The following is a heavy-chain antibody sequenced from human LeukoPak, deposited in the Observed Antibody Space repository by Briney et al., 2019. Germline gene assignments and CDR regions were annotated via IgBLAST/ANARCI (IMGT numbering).Heavy chain of an antibody. D-gene: IGHD6-19*01. J-gene: IGHJ4*02. CDR2: IYYSGTT. CDR1: GGSISSYY. CDR3: ARDSSDSSGWYYFDY. Sequence: SETLSLTCTVSGGSISSYYWSWIRQPPGKGLEWVGYIYYSGTTNYNPSLKSRVTISVDTSKNQFSLKLNSVTAADTAVYYCARDSSDSSGWYYFDYWGQGTLATVSS. V-gene: IGHV4-59*01.